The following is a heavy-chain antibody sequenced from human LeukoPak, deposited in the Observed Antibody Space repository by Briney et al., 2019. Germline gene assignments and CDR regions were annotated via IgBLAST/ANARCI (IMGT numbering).Heavy chain of an antibody. V-gene: IGHV4-59*08. J-gene: IGHJ4*02. CDR2: TYYTGSA. CDR1: GGSISSYY. Sequence: SETLSLTCTVPGGSISSYYWSWIRQPPGKGLEWIGYTYYTGSANYNPSLESRVTISVDTSKNQFSLKLNSVTAADTAVYFCARSDSGTYRHYFDYWGQGTLVTVSS. CDR3: ARSDSGTYRHYFDY. D-gene: IGHD1-26*01.